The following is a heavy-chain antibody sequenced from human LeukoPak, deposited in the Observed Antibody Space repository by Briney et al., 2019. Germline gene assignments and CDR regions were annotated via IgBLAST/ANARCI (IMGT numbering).Heavy chain of an antibody. Sequence: GGSLRLSCAASGFTFSAYAMAWVRQAPGKGLEWVSTISGGGGSTYYADSVKGRFTISRDNSKNTLYLQVNSLRAEDTAVYYCAKGGKWDVTPFDYWGQGTLVTVSS. CDR1: GFTFSAYA. CDR3: AKGGKWDVTPFDY. CDR2: ISGGGGST. D-gene: IGHD1-26*01. J-gene: IGHJ4*02. V-gene: IGHV3-23*01.